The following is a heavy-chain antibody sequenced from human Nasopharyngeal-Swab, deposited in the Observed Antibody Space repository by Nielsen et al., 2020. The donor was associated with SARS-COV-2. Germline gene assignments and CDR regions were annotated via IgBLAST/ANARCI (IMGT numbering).Heavy chain of an antibody. CDR1: GYTFTSYY. CDR2: INPSGST. D-gene: IGHD3-3*01. J-gene: IGHJ4*02. V-gene: IGHV1-46*01. Sequence: ASVKVPCKASGYTFTSYYMHWVRQAPGQGLEWMGIINPSGSTTYSEKFQGRVTMTSDTSTSTVYMELSSLRSEDTAVYYCARELSPYYDFWSGWLDYWGQGILVTVSS. CDR3: ARELSPYYDFWSGWLDY.